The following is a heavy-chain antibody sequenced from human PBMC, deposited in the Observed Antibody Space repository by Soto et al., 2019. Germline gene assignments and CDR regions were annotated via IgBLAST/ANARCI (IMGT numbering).Heavy chain of an antibody. CDR3: ARVNRQLLTPDY. J-gene: IGHJ4*02. CDR2: IYYSGST. Sequence: PSETLSLTCSVSRGSISSSTYYWGWIRQPPGNGLEWIGHIYYSGSTYYNPSLKSRVTISVDTSNNQFSLKLSSVTAADTAVYYCARVNRQLLTPDYWGQGTLVTVSS. CDR1: RGSISSSTYY. D-gene: IGHD2-2*01. V-gene: IGHV4-39*02.